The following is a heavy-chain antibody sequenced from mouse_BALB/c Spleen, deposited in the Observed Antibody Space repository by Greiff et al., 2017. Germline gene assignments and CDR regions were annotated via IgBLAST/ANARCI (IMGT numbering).Heavy chain of an antibody. J-gene: IGHJ3*01. D-gene: IGHD2-4*01. Sequence: VQLVESGPELVKPGASVRISCKASGYTFTSYYIHWVKQRPGQGLEWIGWIYPGNVNTKYNEKFKGKATLTADKSSSTAYMQLSSLTSEDSAVYFCARTDYDGVWFAYWGQGTLVTVSA. CDR3: ARTDYDGVWFAY. V-gene: IGHV1S56*01. CDR2: IYPGNVNT. CDR1: GYTFTSYY.